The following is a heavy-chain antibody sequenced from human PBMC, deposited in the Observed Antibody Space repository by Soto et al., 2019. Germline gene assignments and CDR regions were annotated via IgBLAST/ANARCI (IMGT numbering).Heavy chain of an antibody. J-gene: IGHJ3*01. CDR3: AKDWSGGASDV. V-gene: IGHV3-23*01. Sequence: EVDLLESGGGLAQPGGARRLSCAASGFSFSVFAMTWVRQAPGKGLEWVSRISGSGGSTYYADSVKGRFTISRDNSKKMLYLQMNSLRGEDTAGYYCAKDWSGGASDVWGQGTMVIVSS. CDR1: GFSFSVFA. D-gene: IGHD3-16*01. CDR2: ISGSGGST.